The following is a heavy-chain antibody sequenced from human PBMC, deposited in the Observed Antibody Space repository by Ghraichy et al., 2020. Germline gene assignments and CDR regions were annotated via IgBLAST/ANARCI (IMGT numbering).Heavy chain of an antibody. D-gene: IGHD1-14*01. CDR2: MYFTGTT. Sequence: GSLRLSCTVSGGSLTGYYWNWIRQSSGKGLEWVARMYFTGTTNYNPSLKDRVTMSVDASKSQFSLRMTSVTAADSGVYYCARDRRHRVQDTWFDPWGQGTLVIVSS. CDR1: GGSLTGYY. V-gene: IGHV4-4*07. CDR3: ARDRRHRVQDTWFDP. J-gene: IGHJ5*02.